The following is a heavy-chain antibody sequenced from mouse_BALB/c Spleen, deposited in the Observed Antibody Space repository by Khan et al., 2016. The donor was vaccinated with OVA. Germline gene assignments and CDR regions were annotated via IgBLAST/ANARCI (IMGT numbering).Heavy chain of an antibody. J-gene: IGHJ3*01. CDR1: GFTFSNYA. CDR3: ARDYWVAY. V-gene: IGHV5-6-5*01. Sequence: EVELVESGGGLVKPGGSLKLSCAASGFTFSNYAMSWVRQSPEKRLEWVASISSGDSTYYLDSVKGRFTISRDNARNILYLQMSSLRSEDTATYYCARDYWVAYWGQGTLVTVSA. CDR2: ISSGDST.